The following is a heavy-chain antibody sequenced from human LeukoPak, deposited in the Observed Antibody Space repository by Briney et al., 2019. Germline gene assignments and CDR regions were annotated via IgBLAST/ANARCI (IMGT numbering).Heavy chain of an antibody. D-gene: IGHD2-21*02. J-gene: IGHJ1*01. CDR1: GFIFSNYA. CDR3: AREWSAVVTGAEYFQH. V-gene: IGHV3-30-3*01. Sequence: GRSLRLSCAASGFIFSNYAIHWVRQAPGKGLEWVGVISYDGDMKHYAASVRGRFTISRDDSTSTVFLQMSSLRPDDTPVYYCAREWSAVVTGAEYFQHWGQGTLVTVSS. CDR2: ISYDGDMK.